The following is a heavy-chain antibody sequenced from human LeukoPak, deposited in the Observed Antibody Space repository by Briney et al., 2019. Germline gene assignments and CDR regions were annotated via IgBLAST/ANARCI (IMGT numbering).Heavy chain of an antibody. D-gene: IGHD1-7*01. J-gene: IGHJ3*02. CDR3: ARPGITGTMGYGAFDI. Sequence: GGSLRLSCAASGFTFSSYSINWVRQAPGKGLEWVSSIDSSSSYIYYADSVKGRFTISRDNAKNSLFPQVNSLRVEDTAVYYCARPGITGTMGYGAFDIWGQGTRVTVSS. CDR1: GFTFSSYS. CDR2: IDSSSSYI. V-gene: IGHV3-21*01.